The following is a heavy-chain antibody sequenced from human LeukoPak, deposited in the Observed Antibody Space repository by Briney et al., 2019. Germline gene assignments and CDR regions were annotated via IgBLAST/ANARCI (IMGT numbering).Heavy chain of an antibody. CDR2: IYHSGST. CDR1: GGSISSGGYY. J-gene: IGHJ6*03. V-gene: IGHV4-30-2*02. CDR3: ARYGSAPYYDFWSGPANYYYYYMDV. D-gene: IGHD3-3*01. Sequence: SQTLSLTCTVSGGSISSGGYYWSWIRQPPGKGLEWIGYIYHSGSTYYNPSLKSRVTISVDGSKNQFSLKLSSVTAADTAVYYCARYGSAPYYDFWSGPANYYYYYMDVWGKGTTVTVSS.